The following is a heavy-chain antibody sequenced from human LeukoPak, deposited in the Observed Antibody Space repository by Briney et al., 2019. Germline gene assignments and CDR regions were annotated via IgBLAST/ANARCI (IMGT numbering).Heavy chain of an antibody. Sequence: SETLSLTCTVSGGSISSYYWSWIRQPPGKGLEWIGYIYYSGSTNYNPSLKSRVTISVDTSKNQFSLKLSSETAADTAVYYCAIESSSGHAFDIWGQGTMVTVSS. J-gene: IGHJ3*02. D-gene: IGHD6-19*01. CDR3: AIESSSGHAFDI. V-gene: IGHV4-59*01. CDR1: GGSISSYY. CDR2: IYYSGST.